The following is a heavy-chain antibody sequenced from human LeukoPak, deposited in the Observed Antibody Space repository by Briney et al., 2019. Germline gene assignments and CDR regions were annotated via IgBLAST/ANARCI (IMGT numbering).Heavy chain of an antibody. CDR1: GYTFTVYY. V-gene: IGHV1-2*02. Sequence: CASVTVSFTASGYTFTVYYMHWVRQAPGQGLEWMGWINPNSGGTNYSHKSQGRVTITRDTSISTAYLELSRLRSDDTAVYYCARDQRITMIRGVIPFWGQGTLVTVSS. J-gene: IGHJ4*02. D-gene: IGHD3-10*01. CDR2: INPNSGGT. CDR3: ARDQRITMIRGVIPF.